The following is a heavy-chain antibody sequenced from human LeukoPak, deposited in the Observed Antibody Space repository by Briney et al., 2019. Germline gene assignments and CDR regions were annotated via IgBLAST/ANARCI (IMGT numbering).Heavy chain of an antibody. CDR3: ARQGYSSGWTFDY. V-gene: IGHV5-51*01. J-gene: IGHJ4*02. Sequence: GESLQISCKGSGYGFTTYWIGWVRQMPGKGLEWMGIIYPGDSDTRYSPSFQGQVTISADKSISTAYLQWSSLKASDTAMYYCARQGYSSGWTFDYWGQGTLVTVSS. CDR1: GYGFTTYW. D-gene: IGHD6-19*01. CDR2: IYPGDSDT.